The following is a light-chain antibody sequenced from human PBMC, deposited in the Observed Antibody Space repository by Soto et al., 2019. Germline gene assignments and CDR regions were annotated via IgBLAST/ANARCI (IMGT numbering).Light chain of an antibody. CDR1: SSNIGSNT. V-gene: IGLV1-44*01. CDR2: ATN. J-gene: IGLJ1*01. Sequence: QSVLTQPPSASGTPGQRVSISCSGSSSNIGSNTVNWYQQLPGTAPKLLIYATNYRPSGIPDRLSGSKSGTSASLAISGLQSEDDADYFCAAWDDSLKGYVFGTGTKLTVL. CDR3: AAWDDSLKGYV.